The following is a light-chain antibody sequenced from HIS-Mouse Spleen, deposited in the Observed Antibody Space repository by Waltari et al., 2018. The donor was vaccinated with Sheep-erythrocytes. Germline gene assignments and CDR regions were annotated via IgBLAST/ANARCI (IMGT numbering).Light chain of an antibody. CDR3: CSYAGSYNHV. J-gene: IGLJ1*01. CDR1: SSDVGGYNY. V-gene: IGLV2-11*01. Sequence: QSALTQPRSVSGSPGQSVTISCTGTSSDVGGYNYVSWYQQHPGKAPKLRIYDVRKRPSGVPDRFSGSKSGNAASLTISGLQAEDAADYYCCSYAGSYNHVFATGTKVTVL. CDR2: DVR.